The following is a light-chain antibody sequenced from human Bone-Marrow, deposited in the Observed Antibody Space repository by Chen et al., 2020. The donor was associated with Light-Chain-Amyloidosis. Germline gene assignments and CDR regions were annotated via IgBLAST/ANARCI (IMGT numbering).Light chain of an antibody. CDR3: QQYGTSPLT. CDR1: QTISSNY. J-gene: IGKJ4*01. V-gene: IGKV3-20*01. CDR2: GSS. Sequence: EIVLTQSPGTLSLSPGEGANLSCRASQTISSNYSTWYQQKFGQAPRLLIYGSSSRATGIPDRFTGSESGTDFTLTINRLEPEDFAMYYCQQYGTSPLTFGGGTKVEIK.